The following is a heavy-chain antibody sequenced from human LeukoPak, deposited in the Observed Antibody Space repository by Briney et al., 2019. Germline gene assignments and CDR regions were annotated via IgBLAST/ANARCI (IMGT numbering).Heavy chain of an antibody. CDR1: GGSISSGGYY. CDR2: IYYSGST. CDR3: ARARDYGGNWHYYYYMDV. V-gene: IGHV4-31*03. D-gene: IGHD4-23*01. J-gene: IGHJ6*03. Sequence: SETLSLTCTVSGGSISSGGYYCGWIRQHPGKGLEWIGYIYYSGSTYYNPSLKSRVTISVDTSKNQFSLKLSSVTAADTAVYYCARARDYGGNWHYYYYMDVWGKGTTVTVSS.